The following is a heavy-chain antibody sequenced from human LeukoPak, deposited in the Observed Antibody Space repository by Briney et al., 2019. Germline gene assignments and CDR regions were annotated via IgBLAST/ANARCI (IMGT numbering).Heavy chain of an antibody. CDR1: GGSMTYYH. CDR2: IDASKTT. V-gene: IGHV4-4*07. D-gene: IGHD3-16*01. J-gene: IGHJ3*02. CDR3: ARDPWGEGARDAFDI. Sequence: SMTLSLTCSVSGGSMTYYHWNWIRQSAGKGLEWSGRIDASKTTYYNPSLKSRVTMSLDTSKNQFSLSLSSVTAADTAKYFCARDPWGEGARDAFDIWGQGTMVTVSS.